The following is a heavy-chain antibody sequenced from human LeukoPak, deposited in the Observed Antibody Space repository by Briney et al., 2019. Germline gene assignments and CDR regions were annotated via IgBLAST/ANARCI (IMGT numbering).Heavy chain of an antibody. D-gene: IGHD4-17*01. V-gene: IGHV4-61*01. J-gene: IGHJ4*02. CDR3: ASTRSDDYGDYYFDY. CDR2: IYYSGST. Sequence: SETLSLTCTVSGGSISSSSYYWSWIRQPPGRGLEWIGYIYYSGSTNYNPSLKSRVTISVDTSKNQFSLKLSSVTAADTAVYYCASTRSDDYGDYYFDYWGQGTLVTVSS. CDR1: GGSISSSSYY.